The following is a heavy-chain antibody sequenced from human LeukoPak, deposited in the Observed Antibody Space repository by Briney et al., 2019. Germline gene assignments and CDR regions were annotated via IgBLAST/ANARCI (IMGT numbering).Heavy chain of an antibody. D-gene: IGHD2-21*02. J-gene: IGHJ4*02. V-gene: IGHV3-7*01. Sequence: GGSLRLSCVASRFTFSNYWMSWVRQAPGKGLEWVSNINQDGSKKRYADSMKGRFTISRDNAKESLYLQLNSLRAEDTAVYYCAKWGPYCVGDYCPALDSWGPGTLVTVSS. CDR3: AKWGPYCVGDYCPALDS. CDR2: INQDGSKK. CDR1: RFTFSNYW.